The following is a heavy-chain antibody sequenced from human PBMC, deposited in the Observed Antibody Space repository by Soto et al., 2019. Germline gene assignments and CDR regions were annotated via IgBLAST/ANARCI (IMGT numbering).Heavy chain of an antibody. J-gene: IGHJ4*02. CDR2: IWYDGSNK. D-gene: IGHD5-12*01. V-gene: IGHV3-33*08. CDR1: GFTFTRYS. CDR3: ARDENGGYDFDY. Sequence: GGSLRLSCAASGFTFTRYSMHWVRQAPGKGLEWVAVIWYDGSNKYYADSVKGRFTISRDNSKNTLYLQMNSLRAEDTAVYYCARDENGGYDFDYWGQGTLVTVSS.